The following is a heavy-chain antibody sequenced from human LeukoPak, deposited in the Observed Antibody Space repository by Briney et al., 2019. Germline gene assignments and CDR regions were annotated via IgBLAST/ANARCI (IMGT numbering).Heavy chain of an antibody. J-gene: IGHJ5*02. CDR2: ISGYNGNT. CDR1: GYTFTSYG. D-gene: IGHD3-9*01. Sequence: ASVKVSCKASGYTFTSYGISWVRQAPGQGLEWMGWISGYNGNTNYAQNLQGRVTMTTDTSTSTVYMELRSLTFDDTAIYYCAKDWHILTGRNCFDPWGQGTLVTVSS. V-gene: IGHV1-18*01. CDR3: AKDWHILTGRNCFDP.